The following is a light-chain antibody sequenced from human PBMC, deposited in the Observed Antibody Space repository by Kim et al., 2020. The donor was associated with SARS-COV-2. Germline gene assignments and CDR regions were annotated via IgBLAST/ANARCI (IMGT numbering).Light chain of an antibody. Sequence: VGDRVTIPCRASQSISSWLAWYQQKPGKAPKLLIYKASSLESGVPSRFSGSGSGTEFTLTISSLQPDDFATYYCQQYNSYSPLFTFGPGTKVDIK. CDR1: QSISSW. V-gene: IGKV1-5*03. J-gene: IGKJ3*01. CDR3: QQYNSYSPLFT. CDR2: KAS.